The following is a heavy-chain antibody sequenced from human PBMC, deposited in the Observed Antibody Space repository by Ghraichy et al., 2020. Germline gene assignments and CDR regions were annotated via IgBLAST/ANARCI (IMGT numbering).Heavy chain of an antibody. J-gene: IGHJ6*02. V-gene: IGHV1-69*13. CDR3: ARALTTPDIVVVVAANSYYYYGMDV. D-gene: IGHD2-15*01. CDR2: IIPIFGTA. Sequence: SVKVSCKASGGTFSSYAISWVRQAPGQGLEWMGGIIPIFGTANYAQKFQGRVTITADESTSTAYMELSSLRSEDTAVYYCARALTTPDIVVVVAANSYYYYGMDVWGQGTTVTVSS. CDR1: GGTFSSYA.